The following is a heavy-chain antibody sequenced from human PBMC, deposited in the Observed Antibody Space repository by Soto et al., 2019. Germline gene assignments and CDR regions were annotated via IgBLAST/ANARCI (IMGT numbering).Heavy chain of an antibody. CDR3: AKDYSDYYYYYAMDV. J-gene: IGHJ6*02. CDR1: GFTFSSYG. D-gene: IGHD2-21*01. Sequence: QVQLVESGGGVVQPGRSLRLSCAASGFTFSSYGMHWVRQAPGKGLEWVAVISYDGSNKYYADSVKGRFIISRDNSKNTLYLQMNSLRAEDTAVYYCAKDYSDYYYYYAMDVWGQGTTVTVSS. CDR2: ISYDGSNK. V-gene: IGHV3-30*18.